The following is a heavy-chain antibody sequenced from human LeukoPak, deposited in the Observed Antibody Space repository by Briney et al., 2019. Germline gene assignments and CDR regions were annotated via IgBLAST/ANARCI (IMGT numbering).Heavy chain of an antibody. CDR2: IVVGSGNT. D-gene: IGHD4-17*01. CDR3: AAGHGVIYGDYDLFDY. V-gene: IGHV1-58*02. Sequence: VASVKVSCKASGFTFTSSAMQWVRQARGQRLELIGWIVVGSGNTNYAQKFQERVTITRDMSTSTAYMELSSLRSEDTAVYYCAAGHGVIYGDYDLFDYWGQGTLVTVSS. J-gene: IGHJ4*02. CDR1: GFTFTSSA.